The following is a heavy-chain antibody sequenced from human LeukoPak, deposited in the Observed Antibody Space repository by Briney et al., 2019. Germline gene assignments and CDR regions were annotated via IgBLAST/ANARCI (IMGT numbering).Heavy chain of an antibody. Sequence: SQTLSLTCTVSGGSISSYYWSWIRQPAGKGLEWIGRIYTSGSTNYNPSLKSRVPMSVDTSRNQSSLKLRSVTAADTAVYYCARGYYDSSGYYPLGYWGQGTLVTVSS. CDR2: IYTSGST. D-gene: IGHD3-22*01. CDR1: GGSISSYY. V-gene: IGHV4-4*07. J-gene: IGHJ4*02. CDR3: ARGYYDSSGYYPLGY.